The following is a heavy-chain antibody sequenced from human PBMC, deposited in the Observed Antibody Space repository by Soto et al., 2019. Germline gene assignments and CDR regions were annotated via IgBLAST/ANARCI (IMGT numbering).Heavy chain of an antibody. CDR2: FSGGRDTT. J-gene: IGHJ4*02. Sequence: VQLLESGGGLVQPGGSLRLSCVASGFTFSSYAMSWVRQSPGQRLEWVATFSGGRDTTWHADSVKGRFTVSRDSSKNTRSLQMNSFRPEDTAVYYCAKATSATCTGSICYSFDYWGQGTLVTVSS. D-gene: IGHD2-21*01. CDR3: AKATSATCTGSICYSFDY. V-gene: IGHV3-23*01. CDR1: GFTFSSYA.